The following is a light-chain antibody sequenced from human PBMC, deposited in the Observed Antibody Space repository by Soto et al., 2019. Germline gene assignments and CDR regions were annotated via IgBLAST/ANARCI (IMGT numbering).Light chain of an antibody. CDR2: DVS. CDR1: QSGSNY. Sequence: EIVLTQSPATLSLSPGERATLSCSASQSGSNYLAWYQQKPGQAPRLLIYDVSKRATGIPARFSGSGSGTDFTLTVSSLEPEDFAVYYCQQRSDWPPSFGPGTKVDIK. V-gene: IGKV3-11*01. J-gene: IGKJ3*01. CDR3: QQRSDWPPS.